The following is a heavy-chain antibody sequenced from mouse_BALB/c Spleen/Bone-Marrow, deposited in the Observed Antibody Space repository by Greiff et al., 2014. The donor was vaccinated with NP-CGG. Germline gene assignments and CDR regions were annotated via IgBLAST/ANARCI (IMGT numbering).Heavy chain of an antibody. CDR1: DYTFTDYE. J-gene: IGHJ4*01. Sequence: QVQLKESGAELVRPGASVKLSCKALDYTFTDYEIHWVKQTPVHGLEWIGAIHPRSGGTAYNQKFKGKATLTADKSSSIAYMELSSLTSEDSAVYYCTRDGDGYYPYTLDNWGQGTSVTVSS. V-gene: IGHV1-15*01. CDR2: IHPRSGGT. D-gene: IGHD2-3*01. CDR3: TRDGDGYYPYTLDN.